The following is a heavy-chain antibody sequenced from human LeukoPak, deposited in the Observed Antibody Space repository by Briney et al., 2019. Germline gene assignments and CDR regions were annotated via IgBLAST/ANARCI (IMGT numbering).Heavy chain of an antibody. CDR3: ARVGTAMVLDY. D-gene: IGHD5-18*01. J-gene: IGHJ4*02. CDR1: GFTVSSNY. Sequence: QSGGSLRLSCAASGFTVSSNYMSWVRQAPGKGLEWVSVIYSGGSTYYADSVKGRFTISRDNSKNTLYLQMNSLRAEDTAVYYCARVGTAMVLDYWGRGTLVTVSS. CDR2: IYSGGST. V-gene: IGHV3-53*01.